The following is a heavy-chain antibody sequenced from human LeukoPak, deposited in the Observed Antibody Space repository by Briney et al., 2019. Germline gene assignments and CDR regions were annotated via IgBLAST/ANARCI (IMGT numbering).Heavy chain of an antibody. CDR1: GGTFSSYA. D-gene: IGHD6-19*01. V-gene: IGHV1-69*13. J-gene: IGHJ4*02. Sequence: SVKVSCKASGGTFSSYAISWVRQAPGQGLEWLGGIIPIFGTANYAQKVQGRVTITADESTSTAYMELSSLRSEDTAVYYCASTRQSGWYHLSLDDWGKGTLVTVSS. CDR3: ASTRQSGWYHLSLDD. CDR2: IIPIFGTA.